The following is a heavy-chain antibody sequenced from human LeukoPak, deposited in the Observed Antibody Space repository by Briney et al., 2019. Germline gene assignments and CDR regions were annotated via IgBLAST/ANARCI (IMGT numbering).Heavy chain of an antibody. V-gene: IGHV3-11*04. CDR2: ISSSGSTI. D-gene: IGHD7-27*01. CDR1: GFTFSDYY. CDR3: ARKKLTGDYYFGY. Sequence: PGGSLRLSCAASGFTFSDYYMSWIRQAPGKGLEGVSYISSSGSTIYYADSVKGRFTISRDNAKNSLYLQMHSLRAEDTAVYYCARKKLTGDYYFGYWGQGTLVTVSS. J-gene: IGHJ4*02.